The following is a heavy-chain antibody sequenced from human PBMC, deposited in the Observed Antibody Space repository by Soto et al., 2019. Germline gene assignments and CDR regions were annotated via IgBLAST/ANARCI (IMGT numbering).Heavy chain of an antibody. V-gene: IGHV3-11*06. Sequence: GGSLRLSCEASGFTFGDSYMALIRQSPGEGLEWISYISSSSTYIKYADSVKGRFTISRDNAKNSLYLQMTNLRVGETAVYYCARDPAINGTLFDPWGQGNXVTVSS. CDR1: GFTFGDSY. CDR3: ARDPAINGTLFDP. J-gene: IGHJ5*02. D-gene: IGHD1-20*01. CDR2: ISSSSTYI.